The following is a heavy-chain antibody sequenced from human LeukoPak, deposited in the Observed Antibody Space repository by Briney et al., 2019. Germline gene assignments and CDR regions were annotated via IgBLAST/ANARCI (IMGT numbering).Heavy chain of an antibody. D-gene: IGHD3-22*01. V-gene: IGHV3-66*01. J-gene: IGHJ4*02. Sequence: GRSLSPSCAVSGLTASNNYMSWGRQTPGKGLEWVSVIYSSYGTSYRDSVKGRFTIYSDNSKNTLYLQMNSLRAEDTAVYCCARSPPSGDSSGYHFDYWGQGTLVTVSS. CDR2: IYSSYGT. CDR3: ARSPPSGDSSGYHFDY. CDR1: GLTASNNY.